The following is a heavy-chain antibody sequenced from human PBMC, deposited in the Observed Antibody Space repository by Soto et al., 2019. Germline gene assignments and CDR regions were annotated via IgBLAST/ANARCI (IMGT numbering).Heavy chain of an antibody. J-gene: IGHJ5*02. CDR3: ARLGPYGSESYSFRYNWFDP. CDR2: LYSDDTT. Sequence: GGSLRLSCAVSGFTVSGMYMTWVRQAPGKGLEWMSLLYSDDTTYYTDSVKGRFTISRDYSKNTLYLQMNSLRVEDTAMYYCARLGPYGSESYSFRYNWFDPWGQGTQVTVSS. CDR1: GFTVSGMY. V-gene: IGHV3-53*01. D-gene: IGHD3-10*01.